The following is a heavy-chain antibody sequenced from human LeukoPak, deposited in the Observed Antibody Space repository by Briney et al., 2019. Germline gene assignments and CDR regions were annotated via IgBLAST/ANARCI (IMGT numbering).Heavy chain of an antibody. D-gene: IGHD2-15*01. J-gene: IGHJ4*02. CDR2: IKQDGSEK. CDR1: GFTFSSYW. V-gene: IGHV3-7*01. Sequence: PGGSLRLSCAASGFTFSSYWMSWVSQAPGKGLEWAANIKQDGSEKYYVDSVKGRFTISRDNAKNSLYLQMNSLRAEDTAVYYCARDVYCSGGSCYSGYFDYWGQGTLVTVSS. CDR3: ARDVYCSGGSCYSGYFDY.